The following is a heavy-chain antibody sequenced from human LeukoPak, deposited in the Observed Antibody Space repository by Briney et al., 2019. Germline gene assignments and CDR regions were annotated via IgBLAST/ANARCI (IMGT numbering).Heavy chain of an antibody. V-gene: IGHV4-34*01. CDR2: INPSGST. D-gene: IGHD2-8*01. J-gene: IGHJ4*02. Sequence: SETLSLTCAVYGGSFSGYYWRWIRQPPGKGLEWIGEINPSGSTNYNPSLKSRVTISVDTSTNQFSLKLSSVTAADTAVYYCARRGYCTNGVCPFDYWGQGTLVTVSS. CDR1: GGSFSGYY. CDR3: ARRGYCTNGVCPFDY.